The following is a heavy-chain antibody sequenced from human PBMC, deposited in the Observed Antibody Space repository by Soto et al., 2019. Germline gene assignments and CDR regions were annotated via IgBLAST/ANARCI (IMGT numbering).Heavy chain of an antibody. V-gene: IGHV3-23*01. Sequence: GGSLRLSCAASGFTFSSYAMIWVRQAPGKGLEWVSAISGSGGSTYYADSVKGRFTIPRDNSKNTLYLQMNSLRAEDTAVYYCAKSSDFWSGYYESYFDYWGQGTLVTVSS. CDR3: AKSSDFWSGYYESYFDY. CDR1: GFTFSSYA. CDR2: ISGSGGST. D-gene: IGHD3-3*01. J-gene: IGHJ4*02.